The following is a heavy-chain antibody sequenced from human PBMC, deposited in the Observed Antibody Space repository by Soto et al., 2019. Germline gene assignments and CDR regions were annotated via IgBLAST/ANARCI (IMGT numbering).Heavy chain of an antibody. CDR2: IYYSGFT. V-gene: IGHV4-30-4*01. D-gene: IGHD5-18*01. Sequence: SETLSLTCTVSRGSISSGDYYCSWIRQPPGKGLEWIGYIYYSGFTYYNPSLKSRVIISVDTSKNQISLKVRSVTAADTAVYFCAKWGGVDTNAFDIWGQGTMVTVSS. J-gene: IGHJ3*02. CDR3: AKWGGVDTNAFDI. CDR1: RGSISSGDYY.